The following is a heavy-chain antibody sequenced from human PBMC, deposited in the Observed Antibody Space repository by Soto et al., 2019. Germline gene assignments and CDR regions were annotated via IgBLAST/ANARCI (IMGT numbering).Heavy chain of an antibody. CDR2: ISSSSSYT. J-gene: IGHJ6*02. CDR3: ARAGWDYYYYGMDV. D-gene: IGHD6-19*01. CDR1: GFTFSDYY. Sequence: PGGSLRLSCAASGFTFSDYYMSWIRQAPGKGLEWVSYISSSSSYTNYADTVKGRFTISRDNAKNSLYLQMNSLRAEDTAVYYCARAGWDYYYYGMDVWGQGTTGTVSS. V-gene: IGHV3-11*05.